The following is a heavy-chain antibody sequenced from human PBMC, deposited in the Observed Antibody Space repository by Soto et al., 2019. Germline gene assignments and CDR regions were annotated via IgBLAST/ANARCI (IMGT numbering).Heavy chain of an antibody. J-gene: IGHJ6*03. Sequence: SETLSLTCTVSGGSISSSSYYWGWIRQPPGKGLEWIGSIYYSGSTYYNPSLKSRVTISVDTSKNQFSLKLSSVTAADTAVYYCARPRESPTPPYYYYYMDVWGKGTTVTVSS. CDR2: IYYSGST. CDR3: ARPRESPTPPYYYYYMDV. V-gene: IGHV4-39*01. D-gene: IGHD4-4*01. CDR1: GGSISSSSYY.